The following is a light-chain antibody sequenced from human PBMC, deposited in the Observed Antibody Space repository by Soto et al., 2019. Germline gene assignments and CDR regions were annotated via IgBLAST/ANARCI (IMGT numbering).Light chain of an antibody. CDR2: EVS. CDR3: SSYTTSTSFIL. Sequence: QSALTQPASVSGSPGQSITISCTGTSSDIGNYDFVSWYQQVPGTAPKAMIYEVSSRPSGVSNRFSGSKSGNTASLTISGLQDDDEAYYYCSSYTTSTSFILFGGGTKLTVL. J-gene: IGLJ2*01. CDR1: SSDIGNYDF. V-gene: IGLV2-14*01.